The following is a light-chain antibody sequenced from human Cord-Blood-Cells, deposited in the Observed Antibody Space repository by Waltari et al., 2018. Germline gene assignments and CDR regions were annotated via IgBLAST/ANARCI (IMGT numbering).Light chain of an antibody. V-gene: IGKV1-39*01. CDR2: AAS. CDR1: QSISSY. J-gene: IGKJ1*01. Sequence: IQMRQSPSSLSQPVGDRVTITCRASQSISSYLNWYQQKPGKAPKLLIYAASSLQSGVPSRFSGSGSGTDYTHSISSPQPEDFATYYCQQSNSTWTFGQGTKVDIK. CDR3: QQSNSTWT.